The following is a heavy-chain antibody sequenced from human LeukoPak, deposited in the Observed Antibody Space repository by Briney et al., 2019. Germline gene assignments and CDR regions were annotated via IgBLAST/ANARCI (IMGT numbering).Heavy chain of an antibody. J-gene: IGHJ4*02. CDR1: GFTFSSYA. D-gene: IGHD1-26*01. CDR3: AKGGKWDVTPFDY. Sequence: GGSLRLSCAASGFTFSSYAMTWVRQAPGKGLEWVSSITGSGSSTYYADSVKGRFTISRDNSKNTLYVQMNSLRAEDTAVYFCAKGGKWDVTPFDYWGQGTLVTVSS. CDR2: ITGSGSST. V-gene: IGHV3-23*01.